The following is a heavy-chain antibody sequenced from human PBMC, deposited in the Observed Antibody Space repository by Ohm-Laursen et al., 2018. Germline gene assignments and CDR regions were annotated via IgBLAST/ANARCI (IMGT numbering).Heavy chain of an antibody. Sequence: TLSLTCAVYGGSFSGYYWSWIRQPPGKGLEWIGEINHSGSTNYNPSLKSRVAISVDTSKNQFSLKLSSVTAADTAVYYCARHRSLDVWGQGTTVTVSS. CDR2: INHSGST. CDR3: ARHRSLDV. CDR1: GGSFSGYY. V-gene: IGHV4-34*01. J-gene: IGHJ6*02.